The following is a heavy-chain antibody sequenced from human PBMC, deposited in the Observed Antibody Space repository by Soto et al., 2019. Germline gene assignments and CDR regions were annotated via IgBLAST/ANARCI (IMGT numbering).Heavy chain of an antibody. CDR1: GYTFTGYY. Sequence: QVQLVQSGAEVKKPGASVKVSCKASGYTFTGYYMHWVRQAPGQGLEWMGWINPNSGGTNYAQKFQGWVTMTRDTSISTAYMELSRLRSDDTAVYYCARATAAQGWYYYYGMDVWGQGTTVTVSS. CDR3: ARATAAQGWYYYYGMDV. J-gene: IGHJ6*02. V-gene: IGHV1-2*04. D-gene: IGHD6-13*01. CDR2: INPNSGGT.